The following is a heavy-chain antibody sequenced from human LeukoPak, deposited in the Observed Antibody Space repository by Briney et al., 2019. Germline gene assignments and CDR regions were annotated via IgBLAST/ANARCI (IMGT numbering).Heavy chain of an antibody. CDR2: IIPIFGTA. V-gene: IGHV1-69*01. Sequence: SVKVSCKASGGTFSSYAISWVRQAPGQGLEWMGGIIPIFGTANYAQKFQGRVTITADESTSTAYMELSSLRSDDTAVYYCARINYRPIIKFFDFWGQGTLVTVSS. CDR3: ARINYRPIIKFFDF. J-gene: IGHJ4*02. D-gene: IGHD4-11*01. CDR1: GGTFSSYA.